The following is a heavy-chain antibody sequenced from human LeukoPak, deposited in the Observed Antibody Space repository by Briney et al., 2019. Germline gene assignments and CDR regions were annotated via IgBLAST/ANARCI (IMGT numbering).Heavy chain of an antibody. J-gene: IGHJ6*03. CDR1: GGTISSYY. D-gene: IGHD5-12*01. CDR3: AGLANSGYDFYYYINV. Sequence: PSETLSLTCTVSGGTISSYYWSWIRLPAGEGLEWIGRIYTNGYTNYNPSLKSRVTMSVDTSKNQFSLRLSSVTAADTAVYYCAGLANSGYDFYYYINVWGKGTTVTVSS. V-gene: IGHV4-4*07. CDR2: IYTNGYT.